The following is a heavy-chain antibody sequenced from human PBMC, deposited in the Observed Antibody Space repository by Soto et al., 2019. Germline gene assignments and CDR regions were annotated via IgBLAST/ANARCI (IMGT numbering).Heavy chain of an antibody. CDR3: ARTRKYKTGAWSYYYYYYMDV. D-gene: IGHD1-1*01. J-gene: IGHJ6*03. CDR2: INHSGST. V-gene: IGHV4-34*01. CDR1: GGSFSGYY. Sequence: SETLSLTCAVYGGSFSGYYWSWIRQPPGKGLEWIGEINHSGSTNYNPSLKSRVTISVDTSKNQFSLKLSSVTAADTAVYYCARTRKYKTGAWSYYYYYYMDVWGKGTTVTVSS.